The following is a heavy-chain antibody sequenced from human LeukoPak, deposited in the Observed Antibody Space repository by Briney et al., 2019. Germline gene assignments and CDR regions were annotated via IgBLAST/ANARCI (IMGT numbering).Heavy chain of an antibody. V-gene: IGHV3-21*01. J-gene: IGHJ4*02. D-gene: IGHD5-12*01. CDR3: ARDPPGSGSLFHFEY. Sequence: PGRSLRLSCVASGFTFSSYSMNWVRQAPGKGLEWISSISGSLTHIYYADSLKGRFTVSRDNAKNSLYLQMNTLRVEDTAVYYCARDPPGSGSLFHFEYWGQGTVVTVSS. CDR1: GFTFSSYS. CDR2: ISGSLTHI.